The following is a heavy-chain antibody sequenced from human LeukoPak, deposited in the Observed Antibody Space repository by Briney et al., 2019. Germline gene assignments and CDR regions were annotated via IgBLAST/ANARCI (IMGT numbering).Heavy chain of an antibody. J-gene: IGHJ4*02. CDR1: GGSINSHY. CDR2: IFNTGNT. Sequence: SETLSLTCSVSGGSINSHYWSWLRQPPGKRLEWIGYIFNTGNTNYNPSLASRVTMSVDTSRAQFFLRLSPVTAADTAIYCCASRPADTTWYGVFDYWSQGTLVTVSS. V-gene: IGHV4-59*11. CDR3: ASRPADTTWYGVFDY. D-gene: IGHD3-10*01.